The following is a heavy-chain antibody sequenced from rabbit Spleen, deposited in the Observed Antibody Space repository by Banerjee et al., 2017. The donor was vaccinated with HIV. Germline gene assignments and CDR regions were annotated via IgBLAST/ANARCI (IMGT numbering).Heavy chain of an antibody. D-gene: IGHD4-1*01. Sequence: QSLEESGGDLVKPEGSLTLTCTASGFSFSSSYYMCWVRQAPGKGLECIACIYADRSGSTYDANWAKGRFTISRTSSTTVTLEMTSLTAADTATYFCARDLAGAIGWNFYLWGPGTLVTVS. CDR3: ARDLAGAIGWNFYL. CDR1: GFSFSSSYY. V-gene: IGHV1S40*01. CDR2: IYADRSGST. J-gene: IGHJ4*01.